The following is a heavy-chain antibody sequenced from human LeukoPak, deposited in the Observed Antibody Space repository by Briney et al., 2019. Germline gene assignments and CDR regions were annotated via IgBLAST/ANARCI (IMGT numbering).Heavy chain of an antibody. CDR1: GLTFSSYG. D-gene: IGHD6-19*01. CDR2: ISYDGSNK. V-gene: IGHV3-30*18. Sequence: GGSLRLSCAASGLTFSSYGMHWVRQAPGKGLEWVAVISYDGSNKYYADSVKGRFTISRDNSKNTLYLQMNSLRAEDTAVYYCAKYGRGSSGWFSYDAFDIWGQGTMVTVSS. J-gene: IGHJ3*02. CDR3: AKYGRGSSGWFSYDAFDI.